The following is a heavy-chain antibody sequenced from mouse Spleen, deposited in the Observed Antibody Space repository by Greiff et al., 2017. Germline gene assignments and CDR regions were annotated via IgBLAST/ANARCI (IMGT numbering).Heavy chain of an antibody. V-gene: IGHV1-4*01. Sequence: QVQLKESGAELARPGASVKMSCKASGYTFTSYTMHWVKQRPGQGLEWIGYINPSSGYTKYNQKFKDKATLTADKSSSTAYMQLSSLTSEDSAVYYCARDYRYDYWYFDVWGAGTTVTVSS. CDR3: ARDYRYDYWYFDV. D-gene: IGHD2-14*01. CDR1: GYTFTSYT. J-gene: IGHJ1*01. CDR2: INPSSGYT.